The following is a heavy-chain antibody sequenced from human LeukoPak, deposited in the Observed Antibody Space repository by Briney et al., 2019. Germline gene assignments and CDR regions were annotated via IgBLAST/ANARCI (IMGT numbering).Heavy chain of an antibody. CDR3: ARVLVPAGGGVVDY. Sequence: ASVKVSCKASGYTFTDYYMHWVRQAPGHGLEWMGWINSNSGGTNYAQKFQGRVTMTRDTSISTAYMELSSLRSNDTAVYYCARVLVPAGGGVVDYWGQGTLVTVSS. J-gene: IGHJ4*02. V-gene: IGHV1-2*02. D-gene: IGHD3-16*01. CDR2: INSNSGGT. CDR1: GYTFTDYY.